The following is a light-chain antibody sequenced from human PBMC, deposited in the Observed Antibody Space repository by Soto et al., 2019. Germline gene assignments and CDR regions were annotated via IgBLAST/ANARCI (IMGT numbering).Light chain of an antibody. CDR3: QQRSNWSIT. Sequence: EIVLTQSPGTLSLSPWERATLSCMASRSVSSSSLAWYQQKPGQAPRLLIYDASNRATGIPARFSGSGSGTDFTLTISSPEPEDFAVYYCQQRSNWSITFGQGTRLEIK. J-gene: IGKJ5*01. CDR2: DAS. CDR1: RSVSSSS. V-gene: IGKV3D-20*02.